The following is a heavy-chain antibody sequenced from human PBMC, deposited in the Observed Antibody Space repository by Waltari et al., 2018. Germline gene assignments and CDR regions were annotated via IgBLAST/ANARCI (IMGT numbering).Heavy chain of an antibody. D-gene: IGHD2-15*01. CDR3: ARDRGRGLYLDS. CDR1: GDSMSSSDG. J-gene: IGHJ4*02. Sequence: QLQQSGPGLVKPSESLSLTCAVSGDSMSSSDGGVWGRQPPGKGLEWIGQIHRSGRTHYNPSLESRVTMSIDTSNNQFSLKVPSATAADTAVYYCARDRGRGLYLDSWGQGTLVTVSP. V-gene: IGHV4-4*02. CDR2: IHRSGRT.